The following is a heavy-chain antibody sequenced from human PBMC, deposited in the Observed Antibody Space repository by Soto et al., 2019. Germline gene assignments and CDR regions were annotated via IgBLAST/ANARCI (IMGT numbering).Heavy chain of an antibody. J-gene: IGHJ6*02. CDR1: GFTFSSYS. Sequence: LRLSCAASGFTFSSYSMNWVRQAPGKGLEWVSYISSSSSTIYYADSVKGRFTISRDNAKNSLYLQMNSLRDEDTAVYYCARAMYSGSHRGYYYYGMDVWGQGTTVTVSS. CDR2: ISSSSSTI. D-gene: IGHD1-26*01. V-gene: IGHV3-48*02. CDR3: ARAMYSGSHRGYYYYGMDV.